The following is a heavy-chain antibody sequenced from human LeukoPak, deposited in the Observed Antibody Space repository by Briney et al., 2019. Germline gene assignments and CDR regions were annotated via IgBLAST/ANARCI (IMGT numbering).Heavy chain of an antibody. D-gene: IGHD3-22*01. J-gene: IGHJ3*02. V-gene: IGHV3-23*01. CDR3: AKGSNGYGSGYRGGQDAFDI. Sequence: PGGSLRLSCAASGFTFGSYAMSWARQTPGKGLEWVSAVNPDGDNTFSADSVKGRFAVSRDNSKNTLDLQMNSLRAEDTAVYYCAKGSNGYGSGYRGGQDAFDIWGQGTMVTVSS. CDR2: VNPDGDNT. CDR1: GFTFGSYA.